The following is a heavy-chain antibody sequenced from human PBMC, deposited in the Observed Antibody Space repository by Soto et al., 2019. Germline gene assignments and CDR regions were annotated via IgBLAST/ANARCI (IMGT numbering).Heavy chain of an antibody. CDR3: AGGDCSGGRCFPD. CDR1: GGSISSGGYY. CDR2: IYYSGST. D-gene: IGHD2-15*01. V-gene: IGHV4-31*03. J-gene: IGHJ4*02. Sequence: SETLSLTCTVSGGSISSGGYYWSWIRQHPGKGLEWIGYIYYSGSTYYNPSLKSRVTISVDTSKNQFSLKLSSVTAADTAVYSCAGGDCSGGRCFPDWGQGTLVTVSS.